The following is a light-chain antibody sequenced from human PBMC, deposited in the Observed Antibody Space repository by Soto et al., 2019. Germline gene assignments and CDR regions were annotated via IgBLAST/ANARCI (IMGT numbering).Light chain of an antibody. CDR1: SSDVGSYNL. CDR2: EVS. CDR3: CSYAGSRTHVL. Sequence: QSVLTQPASVSGSPGQSITISCIGTSSDVGSYNLVSWYQQHPGKAPKGLMYEVSERPSGVSNRFSGSKSGNTASLTISGIPAEDEAEYYCCSYAGSRTHVLFGGGTKVTVL. J-gene: IGLJ2*01. V-gene: IGLV2-23*02.